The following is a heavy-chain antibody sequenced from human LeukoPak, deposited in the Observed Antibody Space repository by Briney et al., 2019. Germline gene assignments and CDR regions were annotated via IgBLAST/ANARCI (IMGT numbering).Heavy chain of an antibody. D-gene: IGHD5-24*01. CDR1: GFTFSSYG. CDR2: IWYDGSNK. J-gene: IGHJ4*02. Sequence: GGSLRLSCAASGFTFSSYGMHWVRQALGKGLEWVAVIWYDGSNKYYADSVKGRFTISRDNSKNTLYLQMNSLRAEDTAVYYCARVPDGYSNYFDYWGQGTLVTVSS. V-gene: IGHV3-33*01. CDR3: ARVPDGYSNYFDY.